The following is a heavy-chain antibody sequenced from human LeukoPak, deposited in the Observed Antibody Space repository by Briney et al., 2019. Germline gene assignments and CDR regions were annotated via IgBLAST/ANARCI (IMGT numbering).Heavy chain of an antibody. CDR2: ISSSSGFT. Sequence: PGGSLRLSCAASGFTFSDYYMTWIRRAPGKGLEWVSYISSSSGFTKYADSVRGRFTTSRDNAKNSLYLQMNTLRVDDTAVYYCARGSPPGDWDQGTLVTVSS. CDR1: GFTFSDYY. CDR3: ARGSPPGD. D-gene: IGHD3-16*01. J-gene: IGHJ4*02. V-gene: IGHV3-11*05.